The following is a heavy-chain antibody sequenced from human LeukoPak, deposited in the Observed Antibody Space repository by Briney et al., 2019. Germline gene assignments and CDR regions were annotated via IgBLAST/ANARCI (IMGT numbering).Heavy chain of an antibody. CDR1: GFTLSSYW. Sequence: GGSLRLPCAASGFTLSSYWMSWVRQAPGKGLEWVANIKQDGSEKYYVDSVKGRFTISRDNAKNSLYLQMNSLRAEDTAVYYCARRERPEYYDIPGAFDIWGQGTMVTVSS. V-gene: IGHV3-7*01. D-gene: IGHD3-9*01. CDR3: ARRERPEYYDIPGAFDI. J-gene: IGHJ3*02. CDR2: IKQDGSEK.